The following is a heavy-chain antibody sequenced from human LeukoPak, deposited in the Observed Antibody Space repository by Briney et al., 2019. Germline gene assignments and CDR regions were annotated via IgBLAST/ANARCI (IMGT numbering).Heavy chain of an antibody. CDR1: GFTFSSYG. CDR3: AKLRSYDFWSGPLDY. V-gene: IGHV3-23*01. CDR2: ISGSGGST. D-gene: IGHD3-3*01. J-gene: IGHJ4*02. Sequence: GGSLRLSCAASGFTFSSYGMHWVRQAPGKGLEWVSAISGSGGSTYYADSVKGRFTISRDDSKNTLYLQMNSLRAEDTAVYYCAKLRSYDFWSGPLDYWGQGTLVTVSS.